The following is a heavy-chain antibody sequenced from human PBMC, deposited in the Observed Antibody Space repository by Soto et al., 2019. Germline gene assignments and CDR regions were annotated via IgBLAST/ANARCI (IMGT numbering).Heavy chain of an antibody. CDR3: AKAGGSGTLKYYFDY. V-gene: IGHV3-23*01. CDR1: GFTFSSYA. CDR2: ISGSGGST. Sequence: PGGSLRLSCAASGFTFSSYAMSWVRQAPGKGLEWVSAISGSGGSTYYADSVKGRFTISRDNSKNTLYLQMNSLRAEDTAVYYCAKAGGSGTLKYYFDYWGQGALVTVSS. J-gene: IGHJ4*02. D-gene: IGHD3-10*01.